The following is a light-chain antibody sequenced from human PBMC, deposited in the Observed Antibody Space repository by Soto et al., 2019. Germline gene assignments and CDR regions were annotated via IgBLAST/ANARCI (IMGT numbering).Light chain of an antibody. Sequence: QSVLTQPPSVSGAPGQRVTISCTGGSSNIGAGYDVHWYQQLPGTAPKLLIYGNSNRPSGVPDRFSGSKSGTSASLAITGLQAEDEAGYSCQSYDNRLSGYVLFGGGNQLTVL. CDR1: SSNIGAGYD. J-gene: IGLJ7*01. V-gene: IGLV1-40*01. CDR2: GNS. CDR3: QSYDNRLSGYVL.